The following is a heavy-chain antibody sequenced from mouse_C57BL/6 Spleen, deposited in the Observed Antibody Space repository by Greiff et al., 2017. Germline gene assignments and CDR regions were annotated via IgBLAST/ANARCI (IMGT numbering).Heavy chain of an antibody. J-gene: IGHJ2*01. V-gene: IGHV1-82*01. CDR2: IYPGDGDT. Sequence: VQLQQSGPELVKPGASVKISCKASGYAFSSSWMNWVKQRPGKGLEWIGRIYPGDGDTNYNGKFKGKATLTADKASSTAYMQLSRLTSEDSAVYFCAREGRGGNYLDYWGQGTTLTVSS. CDR1: GYAFSSSW. CDR3: AREGRGGNYLDY. D-gene: IGHD1-1*02.